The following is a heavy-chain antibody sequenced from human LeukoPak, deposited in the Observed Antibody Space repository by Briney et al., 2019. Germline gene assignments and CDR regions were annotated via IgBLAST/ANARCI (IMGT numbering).Heavy chain of an antibody. CDR3: ARDLFPMVRGVMVF. J-gene: IGHJ4*02. Sequence: PGGSLRLSCAASGFTFSSYAMHWVRQAPGKGLEWVAVISYDGSNKYYADSVKGRFTISRDNSKNTLYLQMKSLRAEDTAVYYCARDLFPMVRGVMVFWGQGTLVTVSS. D-gene: IGHD3-10*01. CDR2: ISYDGSNK. CDR1: GFTFSSYA. V-gene: IGHV3-30*04.